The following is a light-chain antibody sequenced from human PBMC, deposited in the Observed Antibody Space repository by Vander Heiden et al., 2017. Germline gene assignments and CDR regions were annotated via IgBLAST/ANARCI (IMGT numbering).Light chain of an antibody. Sequence: DIKMTQSPSSLSASIGDRVTITCRASQTISSYLNWYQQKPGKAPKVLMYAASSLQSGVPSRFSGIGSGTDFTLTISRLQPEDFATYYCQQSDNSPWTFGQGTKVEVK. J-gene: IGKJ1*01. CDR2: AAS. CDR3: QQSDNSPWT. V-gene: IGKV1-39*01. CDR1: QTISSY.